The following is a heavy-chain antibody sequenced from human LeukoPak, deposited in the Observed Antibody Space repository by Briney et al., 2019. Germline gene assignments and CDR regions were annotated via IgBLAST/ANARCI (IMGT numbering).Heavy chain of an antibody. Sequence: GASVKVSCKASGYTFTAYYMHWVRQAPGQGLEWMGWINPHSGGTNFAQKFQGRVTMTRVTSITTAHMELSRLTSDDTAMYYCAREIPCSSSSCLDYWGQGTLVTVSS. D-gene: IGHD2-2*01. V-gene: IGHV1-2*02. CDR3: AREIPCSSSSCLDY. CDR2: INPHSGGT. CDR1: GYTFTAYY. J-gene: IGHJ4*02.